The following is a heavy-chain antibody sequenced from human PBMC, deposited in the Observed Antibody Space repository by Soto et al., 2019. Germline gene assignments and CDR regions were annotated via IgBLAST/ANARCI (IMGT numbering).Heavy chain of an antibody. V-gene: IGHV1-69*12. CDR2: IIPIFGTA. D-gene: IGHD3-10*01. Sequence: QVQLVQSGAEVKKPGSSVKVSCKASGGTFSSYAISWVRQAPGQGLEWMGGIIPIFGTANYAQKFQGRVTITADEPTSTAYMELSSLRSEDTAVYYCAREGGSWNYRYYAMDVWGQGTTVTVSS. CDR3: AREGGSWNYRYYAMDV. J-gene: IGHJ6*02. CDR1: GGTFSSYA.